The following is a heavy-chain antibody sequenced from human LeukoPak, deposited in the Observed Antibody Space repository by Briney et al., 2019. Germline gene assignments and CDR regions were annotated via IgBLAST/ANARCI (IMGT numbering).Heavy chain of an antibody. CDR3: AKGYSWSGSPHAFDI. V-gene: IGHV3-30-3*01. CDR2: ISYDGSNK. CDR1: GFTFSSYA. Sequence: GGSLRLSCAASGFTFSSYAMRWVRQTPGKGLEWVAVISYDGSNKYYADSVKGRFTISRDNSKNTLYLQMNSLRAEDTAVYYCAKGYSWSGSPHAFDIWGQGTMVTVSS. J-gene: IGHJ3*02. D-gene: IGHD3-3*01.